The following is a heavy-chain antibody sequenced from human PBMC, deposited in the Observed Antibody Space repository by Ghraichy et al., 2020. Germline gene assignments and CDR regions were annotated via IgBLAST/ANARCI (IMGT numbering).Heavy chain of an antibody. CDR2: IRYDGSNK. Sequence: GGSLRLSCAASGFTFSTHGMHWVRQAPGKGLEWVAFIRYDGSNKYYADSVKGRFTISKDSSKNTLYLQMNSLRPEDTAVYYCAKDPPPTGGDSLPYVWGKGTTVTVSS. D-gene: IGHD2-21*01. V-gene: IGHV3-30*02. J-gene: IGHJ6*04. CDR3: AKDPPPTGGDSLPYV. CDR1: GFTFSTHG.